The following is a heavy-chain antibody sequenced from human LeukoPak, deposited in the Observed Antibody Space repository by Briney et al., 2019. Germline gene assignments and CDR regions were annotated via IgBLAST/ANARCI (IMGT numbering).Heavy chain of an antibody. CDR1: GGSIRSYY. Sequence: PSETLSLTCAVYGGSIRSYYWSWIRQPPGKGLEWIGYIYYSGSTKYNPSLKSRATISVDTSKNQFSLKLSSVTAADTAVYYCASGSYYFDYWGQGTLVTVSS. J-gene: IGHJ4*02. CDR2: IYYSGST. V-gene: IGHV4-59*08. CDR3: ASGSYYFDY. D-gene: IGHD1-26*01.